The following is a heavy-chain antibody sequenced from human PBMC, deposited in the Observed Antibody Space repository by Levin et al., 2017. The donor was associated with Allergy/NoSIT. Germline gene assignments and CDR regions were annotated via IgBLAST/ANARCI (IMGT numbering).Heavy chain of an antibody. V-gene: IGHV3-23*01. D-gene: IGHD3-22*01. CDR2: ISGSGVNT. CDR3: AKEPLYYYDSSGYYYFDY. J-gene: IGHJ4*02. Sequence: GESLKISCAASGFTFSSYAMSWVRQAPGKGLEWVSAISGSGVNTYYADSVRGRFTVSRDNSKDTLYLQMNSLRAEDTAVFYCAKEPLYYYDSSGYYYFDYWGQGTLVTVSS. CDR1: GFTFSSYA.